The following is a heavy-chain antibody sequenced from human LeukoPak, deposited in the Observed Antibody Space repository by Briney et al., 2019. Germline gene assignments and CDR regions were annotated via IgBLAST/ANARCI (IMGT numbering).Heavy chain of an antibody. Sequence: GSLRLSCAASGFTFSSSAMSWVRQPPGKGLEWIGYIYYTGSTNYFPSLKSRVSISVDTSKNQFSLKLRSVTAADTAVFYCARGASMVRGVRDDAFDIWGQGTMVTVSS. CDR2: IYYTGST. CDR1: GFTFSSSA. CDR3: ARGASMVRGVRDDAFDI. J-gene: IGHJ3*02. V-gene: IGHV4-59*01. D-gene: IGHD3-10*01.